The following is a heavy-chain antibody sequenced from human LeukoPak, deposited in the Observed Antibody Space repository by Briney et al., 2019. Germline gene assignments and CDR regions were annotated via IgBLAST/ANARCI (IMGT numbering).Heavy chain of an antibody. J-gene: IGHJ4*02. Sequence: GGSLRLSCAASGFTFSSYGMHWVRQAPGKGLEWVAVIWYDGSNKYYADSVKGRFTISRDNAKNSLYLQMNSLRAEDTALYYCAKERGIAVAGTSRYFDYWGQGTLVTVSS. CDR1: GFTFSSYG. D-gene: IGHD6-19*01. CDR2: IWYDGSNK. V-gene: IGHV3-33*03. CDR3: AKERGIAVAGTSRYFDY.